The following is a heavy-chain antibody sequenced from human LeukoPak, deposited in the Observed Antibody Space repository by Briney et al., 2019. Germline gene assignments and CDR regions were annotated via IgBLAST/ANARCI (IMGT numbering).Heavy chain of an antibody. CDR3: ARTPYDYVWGSYRYTGLYFDY. J-gene: IGHJ4*02. V-gene: IGHV4-4*07. D-gene: IGHD3-16*02. CDR2: IYTSGST. Sequence: SETLSLTCTVSGGSISSYYWSWTRQPAGKGLEWIGRIYTSGSTNYNPSLKSRVTMSVDTSKNQFSLKLSSVTAADTAVYYCARTPYDYVWGSYRYTGLYFDYWGQGTLVTVSS. CDR1: GGSISSYY.